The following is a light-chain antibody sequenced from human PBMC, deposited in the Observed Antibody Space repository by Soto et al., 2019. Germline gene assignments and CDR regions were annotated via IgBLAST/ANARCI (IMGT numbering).Light chain of an antibody. V-gene: IGLV2-14*01. Sequence: QSVLTQPASVSGSPGQSITISCTGTSSNVGGYNYVSWYQQHPGNAPKLMIWDVSKRPSGVSNRFSGSKSGTTASLTISGLQAEEEADYYCSSYTSSSSYVFGTGTKVTVL. CDR3: SSYTSSSSYV. CDR1: SSNVGGYNY. J-gene: IGLJ1*01. CDR2: DVS.